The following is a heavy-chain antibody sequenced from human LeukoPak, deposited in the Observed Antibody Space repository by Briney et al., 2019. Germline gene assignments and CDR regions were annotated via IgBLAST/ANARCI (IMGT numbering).Heavy chain of an antibody. CDR2: IYPGDSDT. V-gene: IGHV5-51*01. D-gene: IGHD1-26*01. CDR3: ARLKTLDSGSYDPLRWYFDL. Sequence: KSGESLKISCKGSGHSFTSYWIGWVRQMPGKGLEWMGIIYPGDSDTRYSPSFQGQVTISADKSISTAYLQWSSLKASDTAMYHCARLKTLDSGSYDPLRWYFDLWGRGTLVTVSS. CDR1: GHSFTSYW. J-gene: IGHJ2*01.